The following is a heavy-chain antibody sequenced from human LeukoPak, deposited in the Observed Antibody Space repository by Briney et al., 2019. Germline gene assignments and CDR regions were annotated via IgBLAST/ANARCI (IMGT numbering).Heavy chain of an antibody. CDR3: ASPLAVGATIPFDY. Sequence: ASVKVSCKASGRTFSSYAISWVRQAPGQGLEWMGGIIPIFGTANYAQKFQGRVTITADESTSTAYMELSSLRSEDTAVYYCASPLAVGATIPFDYWGQGTLVTVSS. CDR1: GRTFSSYA. J-gene: IGHJ4*02. D-gene: IGHD1-26*01. CDR2: IIPIFGTA. V-gene: IGHV1-69*13.